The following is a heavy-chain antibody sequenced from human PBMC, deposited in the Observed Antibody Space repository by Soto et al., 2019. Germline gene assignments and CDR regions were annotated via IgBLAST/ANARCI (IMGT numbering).Heavy chain of an antibody. CDR1: GFTFSSYE. Sequence: VRLSCAASGFTFSSYEMNWVRQAPGKGLEWVSYISSSGSTIYYADSVKGRFTISRDNAKNSLYLQMNSLRAEDTAVYYCARIAQAGRFDPWGQGTLVTVSS. CDR2: ISSSGSTI. D-gene: IGHD6-13*01. J-gene: IGHJ5*02. V-gene: IGHV3-48*03. CDR3: ARIAQAGRFDP.